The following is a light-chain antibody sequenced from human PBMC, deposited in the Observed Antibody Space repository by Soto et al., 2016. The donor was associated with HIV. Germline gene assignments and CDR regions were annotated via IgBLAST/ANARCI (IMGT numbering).Light chain of an antibody. V-gene: IGLV3-19*01. J-gene: IGLJ2*01. CDR3: SSRDNNDDRLAV. Sequence: SSELTQDPTVSVALGQTVRITCQGDSLRKYYASWYQQKPGQAPILVFFGKNKRPSGIPDRFSGSNSGNTASLTITGAQAEDEADYYCSSRDNNDDRLAVFGGGTKLTVL. CDR2: GKN. CDR1: SLRKYY.